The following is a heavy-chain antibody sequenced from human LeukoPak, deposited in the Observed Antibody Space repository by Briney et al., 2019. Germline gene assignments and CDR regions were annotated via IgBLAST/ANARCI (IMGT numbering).Heavy chain of an antibody. Sequence: SGGSLRLSCAASGFTFSDYAMHWVSQAPGKGLEYVSAISTDGGGTYYVNSVKGRFTISRDNSKNTLYLQMGSLRAEDMAVYYCARYGSGSYYHYWGQGTLVTVCS. J-gene: IGHJ4*02. CDR2: ISTDGGGT. D-gene: IGHD3-10*01. CDR3: ARYGSGSYYHY. CDR1: GFTFSDYA. V-gene: IGHV3-64*01.